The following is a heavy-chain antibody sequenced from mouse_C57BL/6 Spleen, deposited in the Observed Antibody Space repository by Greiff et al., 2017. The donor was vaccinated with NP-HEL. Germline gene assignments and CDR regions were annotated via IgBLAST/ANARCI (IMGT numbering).Heavy chain of an antibody. Sequence: EVKVVESGGDLVKPGGSLKLSCAASGFTFSSYGMSWVRQTPDKRLEWVATISSGGSYTYYPDSVKGRFTISRDNAKNTLYLQMSSLKSEDTAMYYCARHRGSHYFDYWGQGTTLTVSS. V-gene: IGHV5-6*01. CDR2: ISSGGSYT. CDR3: ARHRGSHYFDY. D-gene: IGHD1-1*02. J-gene: IGHJ2*01. CDR1: GFTFSSYG.